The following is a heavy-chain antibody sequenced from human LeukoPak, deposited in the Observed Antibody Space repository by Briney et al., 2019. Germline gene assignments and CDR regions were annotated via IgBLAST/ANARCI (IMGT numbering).Heavy chain of an antibody. CDR2: ISASGGST. CDR3: AKCFRTTVTTVDY. CDR1: GLTFSSYA. Sequence: GGSLRLSCAASGLTFSSYAMSWVRQAPGKGLEGVSDISASGGSTYYADSVKGRFTISRDNSKNTLFMQMNSLRAEDTAIYYCAKCFRTTVTTVDYWGQGTLVTVSS. J-gene: IGHJ4*02. V-gene: IGHV3-23*01. D-gene: IGHD4-17*01.